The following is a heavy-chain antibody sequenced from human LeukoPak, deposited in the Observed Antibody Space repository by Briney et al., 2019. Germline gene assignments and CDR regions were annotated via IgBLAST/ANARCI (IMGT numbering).Heavy chain of an antibody. Sequence: GGSLRLSCAASGFTVSSNYMSWVRQAPGKGLEWVSVIYSGGSTYYADSVKGRFTISRDNSKNTLYLQMNSLGAEDMAVYYCARQVSGSLDYWGQGTLVTVSS. J-gene: IGHJ4*02. CDR3: ARQVSGSLDY. CDR1: GFTVSSNY. V-gene: IGHV3-66*04. D-gene: IGHD3-22*01. CDR2: IYSGGST.